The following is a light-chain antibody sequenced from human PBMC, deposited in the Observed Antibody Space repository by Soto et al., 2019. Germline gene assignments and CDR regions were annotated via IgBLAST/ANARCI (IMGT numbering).Light chain of an antibody. V-gene: IGLV2-14*01. CDR3: SSYTSSSIVV. J-gene: IGLJ2*01. Sequence: QSVLTQPASVSGSPGQSITISCTGTSCDVGGYNYVSWYQQHPGKAPKLMIYDVSNRPSGVSNRFSGSKSGNTASLTISGLQAEDEADYYCSSYTSSSIVVFGGGTKVTVL. CDR2: DVS. CDR1: SCDVGGYNY.